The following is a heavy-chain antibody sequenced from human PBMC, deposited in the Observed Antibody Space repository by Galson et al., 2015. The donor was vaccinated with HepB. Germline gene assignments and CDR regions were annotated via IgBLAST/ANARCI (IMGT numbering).Heavy chain of an antibody. D-gene: IGHD1-7*01. CDR1: GFTFTNAW. V-gene: IGHV3-15*01. CDR3: TTDAWNYGFHYFDY. Sequence: SLRLSCAASGFTFTNAWMSWVRQAPGKGLEWVGRIKSKTDGGTTDYAAPVKGRFTISRDDSKNTLFLQMNSLKTEDTAVYYCTTDAWNYGFHYFDYWGQGTLVTVSS. CDR2: IKSKTDGGTT. J-gene: IGHJ4*02.